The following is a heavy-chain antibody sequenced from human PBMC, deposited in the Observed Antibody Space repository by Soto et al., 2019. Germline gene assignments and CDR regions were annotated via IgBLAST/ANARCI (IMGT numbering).Heavy chain of an antibody. J-gene: IGHJ6*02. D-gene: IGHD6-6*01. CDR1: GFTVSSNY. V-gene: IGHV3-53*01. CDR2: IYSGGST. Sequence: GGSLRLSCAASGFTVSSNYMSWVRQAPGKGLEWVSVIYSGGSTYYADSVKGRFTISRDNSKNTLYLQMNSLRAEDTAVYYCARPYSSSSDYYYGMDVWGQGTTVTVSS. CDR3: ARPYSSSSDYYYGMDV.